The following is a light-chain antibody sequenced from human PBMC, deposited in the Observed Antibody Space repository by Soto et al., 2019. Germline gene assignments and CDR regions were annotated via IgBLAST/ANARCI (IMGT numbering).Light chain of an antibody. CDR2: DAF. V-gene: IGKV3-11*01. CDR1: QSVSNY. CDR3: QHRYNWPPLT. J-gene: IGKJ4*01. Sequence: DIVLTQSPATLSLSPGDRATLSCRASQSVSNYLALYQQKPGQAPRLLIYDAFNRATGIPPRFSGSGSGTDFTLTISSLEPEDFAVYYCQHRYNWPPLTFGGETKVEIK.